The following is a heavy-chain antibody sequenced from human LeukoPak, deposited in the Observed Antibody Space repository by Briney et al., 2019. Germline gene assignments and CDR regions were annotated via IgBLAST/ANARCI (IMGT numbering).Heavy chain of an antibody. Sequence: ASVKVSCKASGYTFTSYYMHWVRQAPGQGLEWMGIINPSGGSTSYAQKFQGRTTMTRDTSTSTVYMELSSLRSEDTAVYYCARDFHDSSGPPRNFQHWGQGTLVTVSS. V-gene: IGHV1-46*01. CDR2: INPSGGST. J-gene: IGHJ1*01. CDR3: ARDFHDSSGPPRNFQH. CDR1: GYTFTSYY. D-gene: IGHD3-22*01.